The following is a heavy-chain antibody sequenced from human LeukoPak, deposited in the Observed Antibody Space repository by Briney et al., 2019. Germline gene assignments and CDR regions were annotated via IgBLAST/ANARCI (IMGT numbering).Heavy chain of an antibody. CDR3: ARDAGNYRSGGLDY. V-gene: IGHV3-11*01. D-gene: IGHD3-10*01. J-gene: IGHJ4*02. CDR2: ISGSALTI. CDR1: GFTFSDFY. Sequence: GGSLRLSCAASGFTFSDFYMTWIRQAPGKGLEWISYISGSALTIYYSDSVKGRFTISRDNAKNSLYLQMNSLRADDTAVYYCARDAGNYRSGGLDYWGQGTLVTVSS.